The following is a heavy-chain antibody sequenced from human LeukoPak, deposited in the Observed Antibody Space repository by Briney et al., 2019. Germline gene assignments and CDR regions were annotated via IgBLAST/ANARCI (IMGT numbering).Heavy chain of an antibody. Sequence: PGGSLRLSCAASGFTFSSYAMSWVRQAPGKGLEWVPAISGSGGSSYYADSVKGWFTISRDNSKSTLDLQMNSLRAEDTAVYYCAKEERAAAGRDFEYWGQGTLVTVSS. D-gene: IGHD6-13*01. CDR2: ISGSGGSS. V-gene: IGHV3-23*01. CDR1: GFTFSSYA. J-gene: IGHJ4*02. CDR3: AKEERAAAGRDFEY.